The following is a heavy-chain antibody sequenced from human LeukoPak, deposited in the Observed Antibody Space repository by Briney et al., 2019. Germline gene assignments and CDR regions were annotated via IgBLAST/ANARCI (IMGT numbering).Heavy chain of an antibody. Sequence: SETLSLTCTVSGASLSRYYWSWIRQSPRKGLECFVRLNISGRTHHNPSLKSRVTMSVDTSKNQFSLKLSSVTAADTAVYYCARDINPHGFDPWGQGTLVTVSS. CDR3: ARDINPHGFDP. J-gene: IGHJ5*02. CDR1: GASLSRYY. V-gene: IGHV4-4*07. CDR2: LNISGRT.